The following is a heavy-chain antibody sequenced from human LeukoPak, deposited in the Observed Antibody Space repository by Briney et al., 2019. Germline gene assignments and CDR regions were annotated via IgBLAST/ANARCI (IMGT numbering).Heavy chain of an antibody. J-gene: IGHJ5*02. Sequence: PSETLSLTCTVSGYSISSGYYWGWIRQPPGKGLEWIGSIYHSGSTYYNPSLKSRVTISVDTSKNQFSLNLRSVTAADTAVYYCATDSEAGNWFDPWGQGTLVTVSS. CDR1: GYSISSGYY. V-gene: IGHV4-38-2*02. D-gene: IGHD3-10*01. CDR3: ATDSEAGNWFDP. CDR2: IYHSGST.